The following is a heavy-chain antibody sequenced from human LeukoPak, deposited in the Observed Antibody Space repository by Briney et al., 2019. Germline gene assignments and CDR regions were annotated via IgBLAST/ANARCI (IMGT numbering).Heavy chain of an antibody. CDR3: ARDGLPDIVATIYYFDY. Sequence: GGSLRLSCAASGFTFSSYSMNWVRQAPGKGLEWVSYISSSSTIYYADSVKGRFTISRDNAKNSLYLQMNSLRAEDTAVYYCARDGLPDIVATIYYFDYWGQGTLVTVSS. CDR1: GFTFSSYS. V-gene: IGHV3-48*01. D-gene: IGHD5-12*01. CDR2: ISSSSTI. J-gene: IGHJ4*02.